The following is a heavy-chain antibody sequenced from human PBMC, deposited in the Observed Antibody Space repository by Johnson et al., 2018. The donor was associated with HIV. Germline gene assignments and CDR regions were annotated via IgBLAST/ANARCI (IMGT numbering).Heavy chain of an antibody. Sequence: QVQLVESGGGVVQPGGSLRLSCAASGFTFSSYAMHWVRQAPGKGLEWVAVISYDGSNKYYADSVKGRFTISRDNSKNTLYLQMNSLRAEDTAVYYCARPLRGVNAFDIWGQGTMVTVSS. CDR1: GFTFSSYA. V-gene: IGHV3-30-3*02. CDR3: ARPLRGVNAFDI. J-gene: IGHJ3*02. CDR2: ISYDGSNK. D-gene: IGHD3-10*01.